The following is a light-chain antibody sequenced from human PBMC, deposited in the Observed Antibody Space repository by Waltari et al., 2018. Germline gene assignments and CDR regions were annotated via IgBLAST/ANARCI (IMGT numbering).Light chain of an antibody. CDR2: EGD. V-gene: IGLV2-23*03. Sequence: QSALTQPASVSGSPGQSITISCTGTSSDIGSYNLVSWYQQHPGKAPNLLIYEGDKRPSVVSNLFSGSKSGNTASLTIAGLQTEDEADYYCCSYAGSSIFVVFGGGTKLTVL. CDR3: CSYAGSSIFVV. CDR1: SSDIGSYNL. J-gene: IGLJ2*01.